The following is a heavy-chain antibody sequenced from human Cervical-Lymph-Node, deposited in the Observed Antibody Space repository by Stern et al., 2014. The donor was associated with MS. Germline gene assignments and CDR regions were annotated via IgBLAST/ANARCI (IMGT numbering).Heavy chain of an antibody. Sequence: VQLLESGGGLVQPGGSLRLSCAASGFTFSGYWMSWVRQAPGKGLEWVANIKQDGSEKYYVDSVKGRFTISRDNAKNSLYLQMNGLRAEDTAVYYCARNRYCGGDCYHFDYWGQGTLVTVSS. V-gene: IGHV3-7*01. CDR2: IKQDGSEK. CDR3: ARNRYCGGDCYHFDY. J-gene: IGHJ4*02. D-gene: IGHD2-21*02. CDR1: GFTFSGYW.